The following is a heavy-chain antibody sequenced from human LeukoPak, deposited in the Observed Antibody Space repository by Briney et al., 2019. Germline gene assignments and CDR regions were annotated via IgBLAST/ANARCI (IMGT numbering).Heavy chain of an antibody. J-gene: IGHJ5*02. CDR3: AKEARVAVAGTNWFDP. Sequence: GGSLRLSCAASGFTFSSHAMSWVRQAPGKGLEWVSAISGSGGSTYYADSVKGRFTISRDNSKNTLYLQMNSLRAEDTAVYYCAKEARVAVAGTNWFDPWGQGTLVTVSS. CDR2: ISGSGGST. CDR1: GFTFSSHA. V-gene: IGHV3-23*01. D-gene: IGHD6-19*01.